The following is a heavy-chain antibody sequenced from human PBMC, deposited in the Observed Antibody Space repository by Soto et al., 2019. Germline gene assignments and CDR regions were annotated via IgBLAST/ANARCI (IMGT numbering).Heavy chain of an antibody. CDR3: ARAAYGDYPYYYYGMDV. J-gene: IGHJ6*02. CDR1: GFTFSGSA. V-gene: IGHV3-73*01. D-gene: IGHD4-17*01. CDR2: IRSKANSYAT. Sequence: PGGSLRLSCAASGFTFSGSAMHWVRQASGKGLEWVGRIRSKANSYATAYAASVKGRFTISRDDSKNTAYLQMNSLRTEDTAVYYCARAAYGDYPYYYYGMDVWGQGTTVTVSS.